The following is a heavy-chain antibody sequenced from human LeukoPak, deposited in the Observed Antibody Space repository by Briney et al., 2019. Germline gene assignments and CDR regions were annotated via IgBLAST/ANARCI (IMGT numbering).Heavy chain of an antibody. J-gene: IGHJ4*02. CDR3: AREPPGY. Sequence: SQTLSLTCTVSGGSATSGNYYWNWIRQPAWKGLEWIGRIYTNGGASYNPSLKSRVTISIDASKNQFSLKLSSVTAADTAVYNCAREPPGYWGQGILVTVSS. CDR1: GGSATSGNYY. CDR2: IYTNGGA. V-gene: IGHV4-61*02.